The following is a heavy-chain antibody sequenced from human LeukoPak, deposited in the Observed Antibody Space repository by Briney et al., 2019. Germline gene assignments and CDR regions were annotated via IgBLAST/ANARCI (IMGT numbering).Heavy chain of an antibody. D-gene: IGHD3-10*01. CDR2: INPNSGGT. Sequence: GASVTVTRKSSGYTFTGYYLHWLRPAPGKGREWMGLINPNSGGTNYAQKFQGRVSMTRYTSISTAYMELSRLKSDDTAVYYCARADSIVWFGELSFDPWGKGTLFTVSS. V-gene: IGHV1-2*02. CDR1: GYTFTGYY. J-gene: IGHJ5*02. CDR3: ARADSIVWFGELSFDP.